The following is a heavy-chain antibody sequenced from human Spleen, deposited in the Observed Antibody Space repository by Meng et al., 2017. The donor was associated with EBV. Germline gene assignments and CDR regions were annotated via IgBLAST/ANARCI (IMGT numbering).Heavy chain of an antibody. D-gene: IGHD6-13*01. CDR3: ARGASAGLIDY. J-gene: IGHJ4*02. V-gene: IGHV4-4*02. CDR2: IYHSGSV. CDR1: GASISRSNW. Sequence: QVHLQGWGPGLVKPSGTLSLTVRVSGASISRSNWWNWVRQSPGKGLEWIGEIYHSGSVNYNPSLMSRLTLSVDKSNNQFSLRLYSVTAADTAVYYCARGASAGLIDYWGQGTLVTVSS.